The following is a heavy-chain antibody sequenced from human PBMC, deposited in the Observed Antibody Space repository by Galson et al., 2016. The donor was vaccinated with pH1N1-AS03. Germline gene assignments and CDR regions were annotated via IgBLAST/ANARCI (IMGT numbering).Heavy chain of an antibody. J-gene: IGHJ4*02. CDR2: IYSIGGT. Sequence: ETLSLTCTVSSGSISSYSWNWIRQPPGKGLEWIGSIYSIGGTNYNPSLESLVSISVDTSKNQFSLKLKSVTAADTAVYYCARQDSGAYYLDSWGPGTLVTVSS. D-gene: IGHD1-26*01. CDR1: SGSISSYS. CDR3: ARQDSGAYYLDS. V-gene: IGHV4-59*12.